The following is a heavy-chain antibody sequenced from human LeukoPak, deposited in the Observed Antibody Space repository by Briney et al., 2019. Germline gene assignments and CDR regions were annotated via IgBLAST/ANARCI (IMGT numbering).Heavy chain of an antibody. CDR2: IIPIFGTA. CDR3: ARRVRRGEATFRNDAFDI. J-gene: IGHJ3*02. CDR1: GGTFSSYA. V-gene: IGHV1-69*06. D-gene: IGHD5-12*01. Sequence: SVKVSCKSTGGTFSSYAINWVREAPGQELEWIGGIIPIFGTANYAQKFQGRVTITADKSTSTAYMELSSLRSEDTAVYYCARRVRRGEATFRNDAFDIWGQGTMVTVSS.